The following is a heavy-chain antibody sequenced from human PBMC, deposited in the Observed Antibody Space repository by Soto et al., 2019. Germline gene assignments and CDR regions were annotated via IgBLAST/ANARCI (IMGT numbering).Heavy chain of an antibody. J-gene: IGHJ4*02. CDR3: ARNADHCTNGVCYTYFDY. Sequence: SVKVSCKASGGTFSSYAISWVRQAPGQGLEWMGGIIPIFGTANYAQKFQGRVTITADESTSTAYLELSSLRSEDTAVYYCARNADHCTNGVCYTYFDYWGQGTLVTVSS. CDR1: GGTFSSYA. CDR2: IIPIFGTA. D-gene: IGHD2-8*01. V-gene: IGHV1-69*13.